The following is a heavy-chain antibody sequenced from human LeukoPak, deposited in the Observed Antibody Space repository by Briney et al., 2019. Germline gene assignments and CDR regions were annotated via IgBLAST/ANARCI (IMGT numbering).Heavy chain of an antibody. CDR2: ISGSGDST. J-gene: IGHJ4*02. D-gene: IGHD5-18*01. CDR3: ARGGWIQLWFDY. CDR1: GFTFSSYA. V-gene: IGHV3-23*01. Sequence: GGSLRLSCAASGFTFSSYAMSWVRQAPGKGLEWVSDISGSGDSTYYADSVQGRFTVSRDNSKNTLYPQMNSLRAEDTAVYYCARGGWIQLWFDYWGQGTLVTVSS.